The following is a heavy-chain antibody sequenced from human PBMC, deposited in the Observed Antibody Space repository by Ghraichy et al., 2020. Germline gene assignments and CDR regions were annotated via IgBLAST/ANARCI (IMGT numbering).Heavy chain of an antibody. CDR1: GFTFSSYS. CDR3: ARAPTDFWSDYATYYFDY. D-gene: IGHD3-3*01. CDR2: ISGSSGYI. Sequence: GGSLRLSCAASGFTFSSYSINWVRQAPGKGLEWVSSISGSSGYIYYADSVKGRFTISRDNAKNSLYLQMNSLRAEDTAVYYCARAPTDFWSDYATYYFDYWGQGTLVTVSS. V-gene: IGHV3-21*01. J-gene: IGHJ4*02.